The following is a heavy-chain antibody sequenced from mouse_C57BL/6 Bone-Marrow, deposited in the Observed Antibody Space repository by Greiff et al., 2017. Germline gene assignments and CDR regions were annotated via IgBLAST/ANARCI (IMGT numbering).Heavy chain of an antibody. J-gene: IGHJ3*01. V-gene: IGHV1-19*01. CDR1: GYTFTDYY. Sequence: VQLQQSGPVLVKPGASVKMSCKASGYTFTDYYMNWVKQSHGKSLEWIGVSNPYNGGTSYNQKFKGKATLTVDKSSSPAYMELNSLTSEDSAVYYCASEDGYYAWFAYWGQGTLVTVSA. CDR2: SNPYNGGT. CDR3: ASEDGYYAWFAY. D-gene: IGHD2-3*01.